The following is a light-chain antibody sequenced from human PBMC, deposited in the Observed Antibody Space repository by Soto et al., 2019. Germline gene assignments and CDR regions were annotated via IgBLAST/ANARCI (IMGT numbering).Light chain of an antibody. CDR1: QSVSSY. J-gene: IGKJ5*01. V-gene: IGKV3-15*01. CDR3: QQYNNWPPSII. CDR2: GAS. Sequence: IVLTHSPATLSLSPGERATLSCRASQSVSSYLAWYQQRPGQAPRLLIYGASTRATDTPVRFRGSGSGTEFTLTISRLQSEDFAVYYCQQYNNWPPSIIFGQGTRLEIK.